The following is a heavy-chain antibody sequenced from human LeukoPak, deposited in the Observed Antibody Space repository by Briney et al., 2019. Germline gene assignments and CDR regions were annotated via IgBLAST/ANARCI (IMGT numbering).Heavy chain of an antibody. CDR1: GXTFNIYA. J-gene: IGHJ4*02. D-gene: IGHD1-26*01. Sequence: GGSLRLSCAASGXTFNIYAMHWVRQAPGKGLEWVAVISYDGSKTYYADSVKGRFTISRDNSKNTLYLQMNSLRAEDTALYYCARTMYITGSSDFDYWGQGTLVTVSS. V-gene: IGHV3-30-3*01. CDR3: ARTMYITGSSDFDY. CDR2: ISYDGSKT.